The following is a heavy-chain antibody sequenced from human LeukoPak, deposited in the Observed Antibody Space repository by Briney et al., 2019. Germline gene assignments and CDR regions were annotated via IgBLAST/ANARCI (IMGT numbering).Heavy chain of an antibody. CDR2: IWYDGSNK. V-gene: IGHV3-33*01. CDR3: ARVGRYSSGWYDPRAPFDY. J-gene: IGHJ4*02. Sequence: GGSLTLSCAASGFTFSSYGVHWVRQAPGKGLEWVAVIWYDGSNKYYADSVKGRFTISRDNTKNTLYPQMNSLRAEDTAVYYCARVGRYSSGWYDPRAPFDYWGQGTLLTVSS. D-gene: IGHD6-19*01. CDR1: GFTFSSYG.